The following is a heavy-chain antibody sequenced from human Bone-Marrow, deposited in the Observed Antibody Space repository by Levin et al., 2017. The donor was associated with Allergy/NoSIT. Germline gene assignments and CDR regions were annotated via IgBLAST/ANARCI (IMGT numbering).Heavy chain of an antibody. J-gene: IGHJ6*02. V-gene: IGHV3-15*01. CDR3: TADRDVTTDYAMDV. CDR1: GFTFSSVW. CDR2: IKLVSDGGTT. Sequence: PGGSLRLSCAVSGFTFSSVWMTWVRQAPGKGLEWIGRIKLVSDGGTTDYAAPVRGRFTISRDDSINTLYLQMNNLKTEDTAVYYCTADRDVTTDYAMDVWGQGTTVTVSS. D-gene: IGHD4-11*01.